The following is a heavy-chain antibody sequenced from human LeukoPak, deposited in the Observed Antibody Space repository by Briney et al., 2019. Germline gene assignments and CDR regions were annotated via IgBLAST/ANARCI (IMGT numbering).Heavy chain of an antibody. J-gene: IGHJ1*01. CDR2: ISSSGSSI. V-gene: IGHV3-48*03. CDR3: ARGQDYYDSSGYYYGRYFQH. CDR1: GFTFSSYE. D-gene: IGHD3-22*01. Sequence: GGSLRLSCEASGFTFSSYEMNWVRQAPGKGLEWVSYISSSGSSIYYADSAKGRFTISRDNAKNSLYLQMNSLRAEDTAVYYCARGQDYYDSSGYYYGRYFQHWGQGTLVTVSS.